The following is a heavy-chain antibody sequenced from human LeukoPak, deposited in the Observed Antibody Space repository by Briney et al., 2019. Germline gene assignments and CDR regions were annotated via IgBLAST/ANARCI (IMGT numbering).Heavy chain of an antibody. CDR1: GGTFISYA. J-gene: IGHJ5*02. CDR2: IIPIFGTA. V-gene: IGHV1-69*13. Sequence: SVKVSCKASGGTFISYAISWVRQAPGQGLEWMGGIIPIFGTANYAQKFQGRVTITADESTSTAYMELSSLRSEDTAVYYCARGIGYCSSTSCPGNWFDPWGQGTLVTVSS. D-gene: IGHD2-2*01. CDR3: ARGIGYCSSTSCPGNWFDP.